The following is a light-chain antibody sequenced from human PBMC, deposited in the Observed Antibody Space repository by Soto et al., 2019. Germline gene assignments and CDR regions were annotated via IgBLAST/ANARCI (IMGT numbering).Light chain of an antibody. Sequence: EIVLTQSPGTLSLSPGKRATLSCRASQSISSSYLAWYQQRPGQAPRLLIYDASNRATGIPARFSGSGSGTDFTLTISSLEPEDFAVYYCQQRSDQITFGQGTRLEIK. CDR2: DAS. CDR1: QSISSSY. J-gene: IGKJ5*01. V-gene: IGKV3D-20*02. CDR3: QQRSDQIT.